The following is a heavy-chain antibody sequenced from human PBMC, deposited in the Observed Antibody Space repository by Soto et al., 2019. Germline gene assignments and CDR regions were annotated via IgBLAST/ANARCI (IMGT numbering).Heavy chain of an antibody. D-gene: IGHD2-8*02. CDR2: INHSGST. CDR3: ARDKITGLFDC. J-gene: IGHJ4*02. V-gene: IGHV4-34*01. Sequence: PSETLSLTCAVYGGSFSGYSWTWIRQPPGTGLEWIGEINHSGSTNYNPSLKSRVTISVDTSKNQFSLKLTSVTAADTAVYYCARDKITGLFDCWGQGTLVTVSS. CDR1: GGSFSGYS.